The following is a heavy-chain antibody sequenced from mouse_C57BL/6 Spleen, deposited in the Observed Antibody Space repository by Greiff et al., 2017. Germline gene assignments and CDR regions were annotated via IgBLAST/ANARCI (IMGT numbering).Heavy chain of an antibody. CDR2: IYPYNGVS. D-gene: IGHD4-1*01. CDR1: GYSFTGYY. V-gene: IGHV1-31*01. CDR3: ARSGWDEGYYYAMDY. Sequence: EVKLVESGPELVKPGASVKISCKASGYSFTGYYMHWVKQSHGNILDWIGYIYPYNGVSSYNQKFKGKATLTVDKSSSTAYMELRSLTSADSAVYYCARSGWDEGYYYAMDYWGQGTSVTVSS. J-gene: IGHJ4*01.